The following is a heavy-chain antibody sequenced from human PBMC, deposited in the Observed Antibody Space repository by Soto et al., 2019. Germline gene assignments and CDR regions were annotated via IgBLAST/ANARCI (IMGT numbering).Heavy chain of an antibody. J-gene: IGHJ4*02. CDR1: GDSISDYY. Sequence: PSETLSLTCTVSGDSISDYYWNWIRRPPGKGLEWIGYVYYIGSPNYNPSLKSRVTISVDTSKNQLSLKLSSVTAADTAVYYCARVGRYYDSSGYSVDFWGQGTLVTVSS. V-gene: IGHV4-59*01. CDR2: VYYIGSP. CDR3: ARVGRYYDSSGYSVDF. D-gene: IGHD3-22*01.